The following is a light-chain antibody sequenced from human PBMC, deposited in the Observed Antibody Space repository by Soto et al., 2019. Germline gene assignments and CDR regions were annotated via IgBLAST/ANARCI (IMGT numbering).Light chain of an antibody. J-gene: IGKJ4*01. Sequence: DIQLTQSPASLSASVGDRVNITCRASQGISSYLAWYQQKPGKAHKLLIYLASTLQSGVPSRFSGSGSGTDFSLTISSLQPEDVATYYCQYLNSFPLSFGGGTKVEIK. V-gene: IGKV1-9*01. CDR2: LAS. CDR1: QGISSY. CDR3: QYLNSFPLS.